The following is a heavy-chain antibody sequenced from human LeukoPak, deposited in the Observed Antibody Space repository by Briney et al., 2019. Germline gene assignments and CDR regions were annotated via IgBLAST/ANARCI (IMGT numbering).Heavy chain of an antibody. CDR2: IWFDGGKI. J-gene: IGHJ4*01. CDR1: GFTFSHYG. V-gene: IGHV3-33*03. CDR3: ARGRAGNYYNHNDY. D-gene: IGHD3-10*01. Sequence: PGRSLRLSCTASGFTFSHYGMHWVRQAPGMGLEWVAVIWFDGGKIHYPDSVKGRFTISRDNTKNSLYLQMDSLRAEDTAVYYCARGRAGNYYNHNDYWGQGTLVTVSS.